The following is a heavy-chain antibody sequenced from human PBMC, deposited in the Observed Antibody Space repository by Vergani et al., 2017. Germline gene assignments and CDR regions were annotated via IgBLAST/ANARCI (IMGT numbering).Heavy chain of an antibody. D-gene: IGHD1-1*01. J-gene: IGHJ4*02. CDR3: ARASAGTTGNFDY. CDR2: IYHSGST. CDR1: GGSFSGYY. Sequence: QVQLQQWGAGLLKPSETLSLTCAVYGGSFSGYYWSWIRQPPGKGLEWIGEIYHSGSTNYNPSLKSRVTISVDKSKNQFSLKLSSVTAADTAVYYCARASAGTTGNFDYWGQGTLVTVSS. V-gene: IGHV4-34*01.